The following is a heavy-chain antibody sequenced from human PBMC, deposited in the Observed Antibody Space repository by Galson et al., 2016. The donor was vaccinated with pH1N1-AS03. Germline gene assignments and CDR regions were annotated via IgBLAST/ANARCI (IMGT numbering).Heavy chain of an antibody. CDR1: GYTFSDYY. J-gene: IGHJ4*02. V-gene: IGHV1-2*02. CDR2: INPSSGGT. CDR3: ARGGGSSLDY. Sequence: SVKVSCKASGYTFSDYYMHWVRQAPGQELEWMGWINPSSGGTKYTQKFQGRVTMTRDTSISTAYMELSRLTSDDTAVYFCARGGGSSLDYWGQGPLVPVSS. D-gene: IGHD1-26*01.